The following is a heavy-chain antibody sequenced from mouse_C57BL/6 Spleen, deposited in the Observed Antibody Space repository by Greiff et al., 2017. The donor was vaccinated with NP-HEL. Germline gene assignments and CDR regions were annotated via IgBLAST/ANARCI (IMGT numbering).Heavy chain of an antibody. CDR2: IYPGDGDT. Sequence: VQLQQSGPELVKPGASVKISCKASGYAFSSSWMNWVKQRPGKGLEWIGRIYPGDGDTNYNGKFKGKATLTADKSSSTAYMQLSSLTSEYSAVYFCARESNYYGSSYGYFDYWGQGTTLTVSS. J-gene: IGHJ2*01. CDR3: ARESNYYGSSYGYFDY. D-gene: IGHD1-1*01. CDR1: GYAFSSSW. V-gene: IGHV1-82*01.